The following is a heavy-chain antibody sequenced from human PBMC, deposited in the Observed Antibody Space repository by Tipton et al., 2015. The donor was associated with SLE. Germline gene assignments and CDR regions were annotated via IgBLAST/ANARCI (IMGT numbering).Heavy chain of an antibody. D-gene: IGHD5-12*01. CDR1: GFTFSSYS. CDR3: ARGWLPDH. Sequence: LRLSCAASGFTFSSYSMNWVRQPPGKGLEWIGYIYYSGSTYYNPSLKSRVTISVDTSKNQFSLKLSSVTAADTAVYYCARGWLPDHWGQGTLVTVSS. J-gene: IGHJ4*02. CDR2: IYYSGST. V-gene: IGHV4-30-4*08.